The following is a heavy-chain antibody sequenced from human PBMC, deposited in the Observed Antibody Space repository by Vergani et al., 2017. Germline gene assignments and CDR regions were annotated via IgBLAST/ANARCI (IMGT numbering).Heavy chain of an antibody. CDR2: IYAGDSDV. Sequence: EVQLVQSGAEVKKPGESLKISCQGSGYSITNYWIAWVRQRPGKGLEWMGIIYAGDSDVRYSPSFQGQVTMSVDKSLSTAYLQWSSLKASDTATYYCAKTHYFSSLYSSYNWFGPWGQGTQVTVSS. D-gene: IGHD3-3*01. J-gene: IGHJ5*02. V-gene: IGHV5-51*03. CDR3: AKTHYFSSLYSSYNWFGP. CDR1: GYSITNYW.